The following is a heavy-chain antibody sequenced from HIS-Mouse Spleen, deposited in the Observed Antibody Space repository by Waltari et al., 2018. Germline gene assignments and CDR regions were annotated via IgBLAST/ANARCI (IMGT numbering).Heavy chain of an antibody. V-gene: IGHV1-69*01. CDR3: AIIRRIAAAGTSSNY. CDR1: GGTFSSYA. Sequence: QVQLVQSGAEVKKPGSSEKVSCKASGGTFSSYAIRRVRQAPGQGLEWMGGIIPIFGTANYAQKFQGRVTITADESTSTAYMELSSLRSEDTAVYYCAIIRRIAAAGTSSNYWGQGTLVTVSS. J-gene: IGHJ4*02. CDR2: IIPIFGTA. D-gene: IGHD6-13*01.